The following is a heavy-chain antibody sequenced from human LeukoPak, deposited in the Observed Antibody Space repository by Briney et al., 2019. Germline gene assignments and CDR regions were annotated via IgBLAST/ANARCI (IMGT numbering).Heavy chain of an antibody. Sequence: SETLSLTCAVYGGSFGGYYWSWIRQPPGKGLEWIGSIYCSGSTYYNPSLKSRVTISVDTSKNQFSLKLSSVTAADTAVYYCARPNRFGGDYYYMDVWGKGTTVTISS. CDR1: GGSFGGYY. D-gene: IGHD3-10*01. CDR3: ARPNRFGGDYYYMDV. V-gene: IGHV4-34*01. CDR2: IYCSGST. J-gene: IGHJ6*03.